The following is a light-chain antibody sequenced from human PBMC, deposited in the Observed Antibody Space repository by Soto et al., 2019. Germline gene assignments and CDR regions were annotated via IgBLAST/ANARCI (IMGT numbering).Light chain of an antibody. CDR3: QHYDNPPFT. J-gene: IGKJ3*01. CDR2: DAS. V-gene: IGKV1-33*01. Sequence: IQMTQSPSSLSASVGERVTITCQASHDISNYLNWYQHKPGKAPNLLIYDASHLETGVPSRFSGDGSGTDFTFTISSLQPEDVATYYCQHYDNPPFTFGPGTKVDI. CDR1: HDISNY.